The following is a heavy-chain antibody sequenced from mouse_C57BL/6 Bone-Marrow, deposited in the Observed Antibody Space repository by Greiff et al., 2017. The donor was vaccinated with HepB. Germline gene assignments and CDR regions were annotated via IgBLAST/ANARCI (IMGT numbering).Heavy chain of an antibody. CDR1: GYTFTSYW. D-gene: IGHD1-1*01. CDR2: INPSNGGT. V-gene: IGHV1-53*01. Sequence: VQLQQSGPELVKPGASVKLSCKASGYTFTSYWMHWVKQRPGQGLEWIGNINPSNGGTNYNKKFKSKATLTVDKSSSTAYMQLISLTSEDSAVYYCARGTLTTVVRYWYFDVWGTGTTVTVSS. CDR3: ARGTLTTVVRYWYFDV. J-gene: IGHJ1*03.